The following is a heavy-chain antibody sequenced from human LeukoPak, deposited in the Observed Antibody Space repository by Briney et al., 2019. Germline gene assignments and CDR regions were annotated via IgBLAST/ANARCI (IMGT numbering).Heavy chain of an antibody. CDR1: GFTFDDYG. D-gene: IGHD4-17*01. J-gene: IGHJ4*02. Sequence: GGSLRLSCAASGFTFDDYGMSWVRQAPGKGLEFVSALNWNGGNTAYADSVKGRFTISRDNAKNSLFLQMNSLRAEDTALYFCARVGIYGDYNRYFDYWGQGTLVTVSS. V-gene: IGHV3-20*04. CDR2: LNWNGGNT. CDR3: ARVGIYGDYNRYFDY.